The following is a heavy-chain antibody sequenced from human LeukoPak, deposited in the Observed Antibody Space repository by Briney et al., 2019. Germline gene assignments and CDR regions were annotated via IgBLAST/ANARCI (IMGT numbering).Heavy chain of an antibody. CDR3: ARDPPRRYDL. V-gene: IGHV3-21*06. J-gene: IGHJ5*02. CDR2: ISSSSSYI. Sequence: PGGSLRLSCAASGFTFSSYSMNWVRQAPGKGLEWVSSISSSSSYIYYADSVKGRFTISRDNPKNSLYLQMNSLRPEDTAVYYCARDPPRRYDLWGQGTLVTVSS. CDR1: GFTFSSYS.